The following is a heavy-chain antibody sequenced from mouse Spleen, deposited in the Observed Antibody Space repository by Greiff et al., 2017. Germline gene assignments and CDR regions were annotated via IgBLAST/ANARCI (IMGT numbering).Heavy chain of an antibody. CDR1: GYTFTSYT. CDR3: ARRGLAGSSFDV. D-gene: IGHD1-1*01. J-gene: IGHJ1*03. CDR2: INPSSGYT. V-gene: IGHV1-4*01. Sequence: QVQLQQSGAELARPGASVKMSCKASGYTFTSYTMHWVKQRPGQGLEWIGYINPSSGYTKYNQKFKDKATLTADKSSSTAYMQLSSLTSEDSAVYYCARRGLAGSSFDVWGTGTTVTVSS.